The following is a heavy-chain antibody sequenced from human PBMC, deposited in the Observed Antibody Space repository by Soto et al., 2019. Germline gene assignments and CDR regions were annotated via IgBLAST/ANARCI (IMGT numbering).Heavy chain of an antibody. J-gene: IGHJ6*02. V-gene: IGHV1-69*05. Sequence: SVKVSCKASGGTFSSYAISWVRQAPGQGLEWMGVIIPSFGTTSYAQKFQGRVTMTRDTSTSTVYMELSSLRSEDTAVYYCARDINCSGGSCYPNYYYYGMDVWGQGTTVTVSS. CDR1: GGTFSSYA. CDR3: ARDINCSGGSCYPNYYYYGMDV. CDR2: IIPSFGTT. D-gene: IGHD2-15*01.